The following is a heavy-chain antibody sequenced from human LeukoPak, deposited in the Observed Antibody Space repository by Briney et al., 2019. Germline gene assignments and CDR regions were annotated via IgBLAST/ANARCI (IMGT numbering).Heavy chain of an antibody. Sequence: GRSLRLSCAASGFTFSSYAMHWVSQAPGKGLEWVAVISYDGSNKSYADSVKGRFTISRDNSKNTLYLQMNSLRAEDTAVHYCARDFSPSSYYDSSGYYTYWGQGTLVTVSS. CDR3: ARDFSPSSYYDSSGYYTY. J-gene: IGHJ4*02. CDR2: ISYDGSNK. CDR1: GFTFSSYA. D-gene: IGHD3-22*01. V-gene: IGHV3-30-3*01.